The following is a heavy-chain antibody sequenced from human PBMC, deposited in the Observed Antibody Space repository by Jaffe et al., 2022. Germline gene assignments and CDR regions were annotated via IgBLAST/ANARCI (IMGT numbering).Heavy chain of an antibody. CDR3: TRPRYCSSTSCYSFDY. V-gene: IGHV3-73*02. CDR1: GFTFSGSA. CDR2: IRIKANSYAT. D-gene: IGHD2-2*01. J-gene: IGHJ4*02. Sequence: EVQLVESGGGLVQPGGSLKLSCAASGFTFSGSAMHWVRQASGKGLEWVGRIRIKANSYATAYAASVKGRFTISRDDSKNTAYLQMNSLKTEDTAVYYCTRPRYCSSTSCYSFDYWGQGTLVTVSS.